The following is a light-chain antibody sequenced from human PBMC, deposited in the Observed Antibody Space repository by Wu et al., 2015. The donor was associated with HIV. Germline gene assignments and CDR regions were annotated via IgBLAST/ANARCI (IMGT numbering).Light chain of an antibody. J-gene: IGKJ2*03. CDR3: QHYNSWPYS. CDR2: DAS. Sequence: EIVMTQSPATLSVSPGERATLSCRASQTIGNNLAWYQQKPGQAPRLLIYDASTRATGIPARFSGSGSGTEFTLTISSLQSEDFAVYYRQHYNSWPYSFGQGTMLEIK. V-gene: IGKV3-15*01. CDR1: QTIGNN.